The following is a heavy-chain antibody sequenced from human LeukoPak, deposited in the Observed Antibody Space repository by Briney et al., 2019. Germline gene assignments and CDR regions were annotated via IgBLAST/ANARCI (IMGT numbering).Heavy chain of an antibody. CDR3: ARRGRSSVARDDE. CDR2: ISGSGGST. Sequence: PGGSLSLSCAASGFTFSSYAISWVRQAPGKGLEWVSAISGSGGSTYYADSVKGRFTISRDNSKNTLYLQMNSLRAEDTAVYYCARRGRSSVARDDEWGEGTLVTVSS. V-gene: IGHV3-23*01. J-gene: IGHJ4*02. D-gene: IGHD6-6*01. CDR1: GFTFSSYA.